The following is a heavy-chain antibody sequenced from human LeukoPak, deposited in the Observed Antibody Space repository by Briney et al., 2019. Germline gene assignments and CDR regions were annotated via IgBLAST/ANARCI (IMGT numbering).Heavy chain of an antibody. D-gene: IGHD5-18*01. CDR3: ARGGDDTAIAYDGFDI. J-gene: IGHJ3*02. V-gene: IGHV4-30-2*01. CDR2: IKHSGST. Sequence: QSLSLTCAVSGGSISSGCYSWSWIRQPQGKGLDWYVYIKHSGSTYYDNSLKSRVTISVDNSKNQFYLKMSTVTAADTAVYYCARGGDDTAIAYDGFDIWGQGTMVTVSS. CDR1: GGSISSGCYS.